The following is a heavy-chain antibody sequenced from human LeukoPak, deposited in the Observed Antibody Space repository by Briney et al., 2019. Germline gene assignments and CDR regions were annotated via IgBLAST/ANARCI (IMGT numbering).Heavy chain of an antibody. CDR3: AKDHVDTAMVSPFDY. J-gene: IGHJ4*02. CDR2: INSDGSIT. Sequence: GGSLRLSCAASGFTFTTYWMHWVRQAPGKGLVWVSHINSDGSITSYADSVKGRFTISRDNAKNTLYLQMNSLRAEDTTVYYCAKDHVDTAMVSPFDYWGQGTLVTVSS. D-gene: IGHD5-18*01. CDR1: GFTFTTYW. V-gene: IGHV3-74*01.